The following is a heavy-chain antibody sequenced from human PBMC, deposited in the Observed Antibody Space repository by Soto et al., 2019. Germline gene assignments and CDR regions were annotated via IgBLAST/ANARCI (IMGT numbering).Heavy chain of an antibody. J-gene: IGHJ1*01. Sequence: GGSLRLSCAASGFTFSSYAMHWVRQAPGKGLEWVAVISYDGSNKYYADSVKGRFTISRDNSKNTLYLQMNSLRAEDTAVYYCARDHSSRPINEYFQHWGQGTLVTVSS. CDR3: ARDHSSRPINEYFQH. V-gene: IGHV3-30-3*01. D-gene: IGHD6-13*01. CDR2: ISYDGSNK. CDR1: GFTFSSYA.